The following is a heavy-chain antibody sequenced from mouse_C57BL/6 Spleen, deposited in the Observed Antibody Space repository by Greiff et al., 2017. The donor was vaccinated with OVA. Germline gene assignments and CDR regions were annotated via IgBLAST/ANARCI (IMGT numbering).Heavy chain of an antibody. D-gene: IGHD1-3*01. CDR1: GFTFSSYA. V-gene: IGHV5-4*01. CDR3: ARDEWGY. CDR2: ISHGGSYT. J-gene: IGHJ2*01. Sequence: EVHLVEPGGGLVKPGGSLKLSCAATGFTFSSYAMPWVRQTPEQRLEWVATISHGGSYTYYPDNVKGRFTITRDKAKNNLYLQMSHLKSEDTAMDYCARDEWGYWGQGTTLTVSS.